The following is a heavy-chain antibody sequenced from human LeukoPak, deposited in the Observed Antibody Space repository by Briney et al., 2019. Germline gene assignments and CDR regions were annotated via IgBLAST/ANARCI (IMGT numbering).Heavy chain of an antibody. CDR3: AGSPGSCSGGSCYFYYFDY. D-gene: IGHD2-15*01. CDR1: GFTFSSYS. V-gene: IGHV3-21*01. CDR2: ISSSSSYI. Sequence: GGSLRLSCAASGFTFSSYSMNWVRQAPGKGLEWVSSISSSSSYIYYADSVKGRFTISRDNAKNSLYLQMNSLRAEDTAVYYCAGSPGSCSGGSCYFYYFDYWGQGTLVTVSS. J-gene: IGHJ4*02.